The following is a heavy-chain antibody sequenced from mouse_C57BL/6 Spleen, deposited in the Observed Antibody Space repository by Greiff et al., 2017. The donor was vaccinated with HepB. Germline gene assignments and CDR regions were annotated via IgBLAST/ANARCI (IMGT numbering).Heavy chain of an antibody. CDR3: ARGGYWAHFDY. Sequence: QVQLKQPGAELVKPGASVKMSCKASGYTFTSYWITWVKQRPGRGLEWIGDIYPGSGSTNYNEKFKSKATLTVDTSSSTAYMQLSSLTSEDSAVYYCARGGYWAHFDYWGQGTTLTVSS. V-gene: IGHV1-55*01. CDR1: GYTFTSYW. J-gene: IGHJ2*01. D-gene: IGHD3-1*01. CDR2: IYPGSGST.